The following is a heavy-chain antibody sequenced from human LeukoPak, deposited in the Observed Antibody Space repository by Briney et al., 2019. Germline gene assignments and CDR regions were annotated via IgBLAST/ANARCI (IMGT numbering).Heavy chain of an antibody. V-gene: IGHV3-66*01. Sequence: PGGSLRLSCAVFGFTVSGNYMSWVRQAPRKGLEWVSAIYTDGNTHYAGSVKGRFTISRDSFKNTLYLQMNSLRAEDTAVYYCARGYSRFDYWGQGTLVTVSS. CDR2: IYTDGNT. D-gene: IGHD4-11*01. CDR1: GFTVSGNY. J-gene: IGHJ4*02. CDR3: ARGYSRFDY.